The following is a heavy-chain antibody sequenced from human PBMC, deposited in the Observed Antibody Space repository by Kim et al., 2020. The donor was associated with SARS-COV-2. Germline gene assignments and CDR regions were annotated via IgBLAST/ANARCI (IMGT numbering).Heavy chain of an antibody. V-gene: IGHV1-69*13. CDR3: ARSQTTYYYGSGSYYLDL. Sequence: SVKVSCKASGGTFSSYAISWVRQAPGQGLEWMGGIIPIFGTANYAQKFQGRVTITADESTSTAYMELSSLRSEDTAVYYCARSQTTYYYGSGSYYLDLWGQGTLVTVSS. CDR2: IIPIFGTA. D-gene: IGHD3-10*01. CDR1: GGTFSSYA. J-gene: IGHJ4*02.